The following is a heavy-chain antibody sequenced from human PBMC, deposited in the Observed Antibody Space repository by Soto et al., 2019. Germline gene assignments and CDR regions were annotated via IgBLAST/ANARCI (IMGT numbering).Heavy chain of an antibody. Sequence: QLLESGGGLVQRGGSVRLSCAASTFTFSSYAMSWVRQAPGKGLEWVSAFTGSGGATYYADSVKGRFAISRDNSQSTLYLQMNSLRGEDTAVYYCVGSTGMPPLDYWGQGTLVTVSS. J-gene: IGHJ4*02. V-gene: IGHV3-23*01. CDR1: TFTFSSYA. CDR2: FTGSGGAT. CDR3: VGSTGMPPLDY. D-gene: IGHD5-18*01.